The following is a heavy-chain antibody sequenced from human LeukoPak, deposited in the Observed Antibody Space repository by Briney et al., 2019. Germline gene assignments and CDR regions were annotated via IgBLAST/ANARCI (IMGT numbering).Heavy chain of an antibody. CDR2: INHSGST. CDR1: GGSFSGYY. CDR3: ASLWIQLWSFDY. Sequence: PSETLSLTCAVYGGSFSGYYWSWIRQPPGKGLEWIGEINHSGSTNYNPSLKSRVTISVDTPKNQFSLKLSSVTAADTAVYYCASLWIQLWSFDYWGQGTLVTVSS. J-gene: IGHJ4*02. D-gene: IGHD5-18*01. V-gene: IGHV4-34*01.